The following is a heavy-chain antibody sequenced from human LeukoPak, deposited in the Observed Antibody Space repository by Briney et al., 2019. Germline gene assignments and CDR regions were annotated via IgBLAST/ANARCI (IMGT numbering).Heavy chain of an antibody. CDR3: ASSNYYDSSGYEYYFDY. J-gene: IGHJ4*02. CDR2: INPNSGGT. CDR1: GYTFTGYY. D-gene: IGHD3-22*01. V-gene: IGHV1-2*02. Sequence: ASVKVSCKASGYTFTGYYMHWVRQAPGQGLEWMGWINPNSGGTNYAQKFQGRATMTRDTSISTAYMELSRLRSDDTAVYYCASSNYYDSSGYEYYFDYWGQGTLVTVSS.